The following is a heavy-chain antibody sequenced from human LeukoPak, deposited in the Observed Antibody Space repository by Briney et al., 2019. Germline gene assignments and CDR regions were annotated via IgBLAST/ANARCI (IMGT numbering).Heavy chain of an antibody. Sequence: GGSLRLSCAASGFIFSSYWMTWVRQAPGKGLEWVANIKQDGSEKKYVESVKGRFTISRDNAKKSLYLEMNRLRAEDTAVYYCARAQLGCSRGSCYYGGWLDPWGQGTLVTVSS. D-gene: IGHD2-15*01. CDR3: ARAQLGCSRGSCYYGGWLDP. V-gene: IGHV3-7*01. CDR2: IKQDGSEK. CDR1: GFIFSSYW. J-gene: IGHJ5*02.